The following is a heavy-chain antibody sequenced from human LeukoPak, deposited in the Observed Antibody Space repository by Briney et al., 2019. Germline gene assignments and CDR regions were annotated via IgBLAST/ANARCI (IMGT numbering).Heavy chain of an antibody. CDR1: GGSFSGYY. V-gene: IGHV4-34*01. D-gene: IGHD2-15*01. CDR2: INHSGST. Sequence: SETLSLTCAVYGGSFSGYYWSWIRQPPGKGLEWIGEINHSGSTNYNPSLKSRVTISVDTSKNQFSLKLSSVTAADTAVYYCARNYLLLNYYYYYMDVWGKGTTVTISS. J-gene: IGHJ6*03. CDR3: ARNYLLLNYYYYYMDV.